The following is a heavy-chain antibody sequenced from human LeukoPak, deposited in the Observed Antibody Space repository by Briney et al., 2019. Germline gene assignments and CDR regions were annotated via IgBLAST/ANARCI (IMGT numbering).Heavy chain of an antibody. Sequence: SETLSLTCAVSGYSISRGSYWGWIRQPPGKGLEWIGSIYHSGSAYYNPSLKSRVTISVDTSKNQFSLKLTSVTAADTAVYYCAVGLHSGQFAFDIWGQGTMVTVSS. CDR3: AVGLHSGQFAFDI. CDR1: GYSISRGSY. CDR2: IYHSGSA. V-gene: IGHV4-38-2*01. D-gene: IGHD5-24*01. J-gene: IGHJ3*02.